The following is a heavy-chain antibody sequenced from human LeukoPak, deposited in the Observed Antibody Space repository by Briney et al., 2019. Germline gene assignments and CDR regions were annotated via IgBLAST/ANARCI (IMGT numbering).Heavy chain of an antibody. Sequence: GGFLRLSCAASGFTFSSYGMHWVRQAPGKGLEWVAVIWYDGSNKYYADSVKGRCTIARDNSKNTLYLQMNSLRVEDTAVYYCARALSTGGRIDYWGQGTLVTVSS. J-gene: IGHJ4*02. CDR3: ARALSTGGRIDY. V-gene: IGHV3-33*01. D-gene: IGHD2-8*02. CDR1: GFTFSSYG. CDR2: IWYDGSNK.